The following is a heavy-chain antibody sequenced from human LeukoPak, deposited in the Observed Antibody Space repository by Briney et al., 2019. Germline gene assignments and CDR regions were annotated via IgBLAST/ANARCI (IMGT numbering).Heavy chain of an antibody. J-gene: IGHJ4*02. CDR2: ISSSGSTI. D-gene: IGHD3-3*01. CDR3: ATFLEGVYFDY. Sequence: PGGPLRLSCAASGFTFSSYETNWVRQAPGKGLEWVSYISSSGSTIYYAGSVKGRFTVSRDNSNNTLYLQMNSLRAEDTAVYYCATFLEGVYFDYWGQGTLVTVSS. CDR1: GFTFSSYE. V-gene: IGHV3-48*03.